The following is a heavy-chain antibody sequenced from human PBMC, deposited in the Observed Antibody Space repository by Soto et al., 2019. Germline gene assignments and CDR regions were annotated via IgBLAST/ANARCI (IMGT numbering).Heavy chain of an antibody. Sequence: ASVKVSCKASGYTFTGYYMHWVRQAPGQGLEWMGWINPNSGGTNYAQKFQGRVTMTRDTSISTAYMELSRLRSDDTAVYYCASDYNWNYDYYYYGMDVWGQGTTVTVS. J-gene: IGHJ6*02. CDR2: INPNSGGT. CDR3: ASDYNWNYDYYYYGMDV. V-gene: IGHV1-2*02. D-gene: IGHD1-7*01. CDR1: GYTFTGYY.